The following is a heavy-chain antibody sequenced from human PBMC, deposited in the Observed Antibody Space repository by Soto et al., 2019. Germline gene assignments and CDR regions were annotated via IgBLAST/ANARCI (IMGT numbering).Heavy chain of an antibody. CDR2: ISGSGGST. CDR1: GFTFSSYA. D-gene: IGHD5-18*01. J-gene: IGHJ6*02. Sequence: GSLRLSCAASGFTFSSYAMSWVRQAPGKGLEWVSAISGSGGSTYYADSVKGRFTISRDNSKNTLYLQMNSLRAEDTAVYYCAKDQRTAMGLNYYYGMDVWGQGTTVTVSS. CDR3: AKDQRTAMGLNYYYGMDV. V-gene: IGHV3-23*01.